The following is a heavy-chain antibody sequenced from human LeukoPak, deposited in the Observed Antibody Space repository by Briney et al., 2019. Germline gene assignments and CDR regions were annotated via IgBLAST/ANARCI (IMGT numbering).Heavy chain of an antibody. V-gene: IGHV4-31*03. D-gene: IGHD2-15*01. CDR1: GGSISSGGYY. Sequence: SQTLSLTCTVSGGSISSGGYYWSWIRQHPGKGLEWIGYIYYSGSTYYNPSLKSRVTISVDTSKNQFSLKLSSMTAADTAVFYCARALVAPPDYWGQGTLVTVSS. CDR3: ARALVAPPDY. J-gene: IGHJ4*02. CDR2: IYYSGST.